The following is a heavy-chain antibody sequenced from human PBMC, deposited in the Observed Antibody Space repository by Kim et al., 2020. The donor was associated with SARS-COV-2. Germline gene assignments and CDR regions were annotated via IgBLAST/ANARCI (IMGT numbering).Heavy chain of an antibody. CDR2: INHSGST. J-gene: IGHJ6*02. V-gene: IGHV4-34*01. CDR3: ARGNTISHFDYYYYGRDV. D-gene: IGHD3-9*01. CDR1: GGSFSGYY. Sequence: SETLSLTCAVYGGSFSGYYWSWIRQPPGKGLEWIGEINHSGSTNYNLSHKSRVSISVDTSKNQFSLKLSSVTAADTAVYYCARGNTISHFDYYYYGRDVWGQGTTVTVSS.